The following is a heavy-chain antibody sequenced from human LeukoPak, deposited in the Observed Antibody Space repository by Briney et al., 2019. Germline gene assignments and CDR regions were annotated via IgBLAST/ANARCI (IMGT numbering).Heavy chain of an antibody. V-gene: IGHV3-48*02. Sequence: PGGSLRLSCAASGFTFSSYSMNWVGQAPGKGLEWVSYISSSSSTIYYADSVRGRFTISRDNAKNSLYLQMNSLRDEDAAVYYCARDISWDYVWGSYRSLYYYYGMDVWGQGTTVTVSS. CDR1: GFTFSSYS. CDR3: ARDISWDYVWGSYRSLYYYYGMDV. D-gene: IGHD3-16*02. CDR2: ISSSSSTI. J-gene: IGHJ6*02.